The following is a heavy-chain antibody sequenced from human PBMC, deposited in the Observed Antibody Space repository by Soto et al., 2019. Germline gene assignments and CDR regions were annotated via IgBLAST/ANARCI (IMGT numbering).Heavy chain of an antibody. CDR2: MNPNSGNT. V-gene: IGHV1-8*01. J-gene: IGHJ6*03. CDR1: GYPFTSYD. CDR3: ARETAGAYMDV. D-gene: IGHD2-21*02. Sequence: XSVKVSFKASGYPFTSYDIYSVRQATGQGLEWMAWMNPNSGNTGYAQKFQGRVTVTRNTSISTAYMELRSLRSEDTAVYYCARETAGAYMDVWGSGTTVSVSS.